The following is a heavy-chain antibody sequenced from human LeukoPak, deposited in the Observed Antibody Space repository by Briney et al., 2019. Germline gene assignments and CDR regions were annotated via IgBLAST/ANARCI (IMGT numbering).Heavy chain of an antibody. Sequence: GGSLRLSCAASGFTFSSYSMNWVRQAPGKGLEWVSYISSSSSTIYYADSVKGRFTISRDNAKNSLYLQMNSLRAEDTAVYYCARATPMVRGAPFDYWGQGTLVTVSS. CDR2: ISSSSSTI. V-gene: IGHV3-48*04. D-gene: IGHD3-10*01. CDR3: ARATPMVRGAPFDY. CDR1: GFTFSSYS. J-gene: IGHJ4*02.